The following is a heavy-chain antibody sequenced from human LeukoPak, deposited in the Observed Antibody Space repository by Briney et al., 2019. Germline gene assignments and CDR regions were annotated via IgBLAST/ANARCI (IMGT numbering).Heavy chain of an antibody. J-gene: IGHJ5*02. CDR1: GGTFSSYA. CDR2: IIPIFGTA. V-gene: IGHV1-69*13. D-gene: IGHD3-9*01. Sequence: ASVKVSCKASGGTFSSYAISWVRQAPGQGLEWMGGIIPIFGTANYAQKFQGRVTITADESTSTAYMELSSLRSEDTAVYYCARAPYDILTGYYNEVPWFDPWGQGTLVTVSS. CDR3: ARAPYDILTGYYNEVPWFDP.